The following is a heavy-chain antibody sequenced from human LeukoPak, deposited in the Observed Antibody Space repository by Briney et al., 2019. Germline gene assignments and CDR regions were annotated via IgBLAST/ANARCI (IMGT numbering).Heavy chain of an antibody. CDR3: ARAGYGDPHFDF. CDR2: IWYDGSNK. CDR1: GLTVSSNF. Sequence: PGGSLRLSCAVSGLTVSSNFIRWVRQAPGKGLECVAAIWYDGSNKYYGDSVKGRFTISRDNSKNTLYLQMNSLRAEDTAAYYCARAGYGDPHFDFWGQGTLFTVSS. V-gene: IGHV3-33*08. J-gene: IGHJ4*02. D-gene: IGHD4-17*01.